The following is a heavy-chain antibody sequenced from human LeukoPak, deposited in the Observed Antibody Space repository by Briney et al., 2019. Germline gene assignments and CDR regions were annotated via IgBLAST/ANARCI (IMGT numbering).Heavy chain of an antibody. D-gene: IGHD3-10*01. J-gene: IGHJ4*02. CDR2: INGDGTST. CDR1: GFTFSSYW. V-gene: IGHV3-74*01. CDR3: AKGDYYDFDH. Sequence: PGGSLRLSCAASGFTFSSYWMHWVRQAPGKGLVWVSRINGDGTSTDYADSVKGRFTISRDNSKNTLYPQMNSLRAEDTAVYYCAKGDYYDFDHWGQGTLVTVSS.